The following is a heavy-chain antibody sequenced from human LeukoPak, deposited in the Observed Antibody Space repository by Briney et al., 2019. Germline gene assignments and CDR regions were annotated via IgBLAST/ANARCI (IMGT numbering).Heavy chain of an antibody. D-gene: IGHD3-9*01. Sequence: ASETPSLTCTVSGGSISSYYWSWIRQPPGKGLEWIGYIYYSGSTNYNPSLKSRVTISVDTSKNQFSLKLSSVTAADTAVYYCARVLRYFDWSNPYYGMDVWGQGTTVTVSS. V-gene: IGHV4-59*01. J-gene: IGHJ6*02. CDR3: ARVLRYFDWSNPYYGMDV. CDR2: IYYSGST. CDR1: GGSISSYY.